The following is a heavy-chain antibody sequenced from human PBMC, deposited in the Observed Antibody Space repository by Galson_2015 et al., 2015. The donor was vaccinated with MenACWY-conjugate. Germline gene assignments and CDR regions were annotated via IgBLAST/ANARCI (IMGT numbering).Heavy chain of an antibody. V-gene: IGHV4-34*01. D-gene: IGHD6-13*01. CDR3: ASGPHSSSWYPVFNDY. CDR2: INHSGST. Sequence: ETLSLTCAVYGGSFSGYYWSWIRQPPGKGLEWIGEINHSGSTNYNPSLKSRVTISVDTSKNQFSLKLSSVTAADTAVYYCASGPHSSSWYPVFNDYWGQGTLVTVSS. CDR1: GGSFSGYY. J-gene: IGHJ4*02.